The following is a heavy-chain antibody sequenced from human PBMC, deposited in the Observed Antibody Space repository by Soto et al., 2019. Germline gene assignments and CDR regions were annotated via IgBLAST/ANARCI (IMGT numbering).Heavy chain of an antibody. V-gene: IGHV1-18*01. CDR2: ISGYKANT. CDR1: GYTFSSYG. Sequence: QAQLVQSATEVKEPGASVKVSCKASGYTFSSYGISWVRQAPGQGPEWMGWISGYKANTHYPQKFQGKVTLTTDTSTSTAYMELRNLRSDDTAVYYCAKADSNYAGRFSYYYMDVWGNGTLVTVSS. D-gene: IGHD4-4*01. J-gene: IGHJ6*03. CDR3: AKADSNYAGRFSYYYMDV.